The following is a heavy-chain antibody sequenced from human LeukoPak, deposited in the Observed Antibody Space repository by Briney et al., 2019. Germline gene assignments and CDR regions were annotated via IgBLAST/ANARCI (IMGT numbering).Heavy chain of an antibody. CDR3: ARSLTVAGYYYYHYMDV. J-gene: IGHJ6*03. CDR2: IHTNTGNP. V-gene: IGHV7-4-1*02. D-gene: IGHD6-19*01. CDR1: GYTFTNYA. Sequence: ASVKVSCKASGYTFTNYAMNWVRQAPGQGLEWMGWIHTNTGNPTYAQGFTGRFVFSLDTSDSTAYLQISSLKAEDTAVYYCARSLTVAGYYYYHYMDVWGKGTAVTVSS.